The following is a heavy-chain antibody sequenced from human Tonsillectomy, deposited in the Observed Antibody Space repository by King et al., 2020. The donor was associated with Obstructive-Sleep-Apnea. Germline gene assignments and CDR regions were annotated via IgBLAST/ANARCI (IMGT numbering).Heavy chain of an antibody. CDR2: IYHSGSI. V-gene: IGHV4-38-2*02. D-gene: IGHD3-9*01. J-gene: IGHJ4*02. Sequence: QLQESGPGLVKPSETLSLTCTVSGYSTSSGHYWGWIRQPPGKGLEGIGSIYHSGSIYANPSPKGRVTISLDTSKNQFSLKLRSVTAADTAVYYCAGDGLYFDWLLAALDYWGQGILVTVSS. CDR1: GYSTSSGHY. CDR3: AGDGLYFDWLLAALDY.